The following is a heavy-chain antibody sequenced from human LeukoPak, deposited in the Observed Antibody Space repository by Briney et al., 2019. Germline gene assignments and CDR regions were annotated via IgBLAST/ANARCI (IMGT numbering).Heavy chain of an antibody. Sequence: PGGSLRLSCLASGFTFSNYAMSWVRQAPGKGLEWVSGITISGKTAYYADSVKGRFTISRDNFKNTLYLQMNSLRAEDTAVYYCARDGPYCSGGSCYSGFDYWGQGTLVTVSS. CDR3: ARDGPYCSGGSCYSGFDY. CDR1: GFTFSNYA. V-gene: IGHV3-23*01. J-gene: IGHJ4*02. D-gene: IGHD2-15*01. CDR2: ITISGKTA.